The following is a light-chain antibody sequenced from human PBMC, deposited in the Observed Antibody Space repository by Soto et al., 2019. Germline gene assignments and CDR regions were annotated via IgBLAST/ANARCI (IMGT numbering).Light chain of an antibody. J-gene: IGKJ1*01. V-gene: IGKV3-20*01. Sequence: EIVLTQSPGTLSLSPGERATLSCRASQSVSSSYLAWYQQKPGQAPRPLIYGAYSRAIGIPDRFSGSGSGTDFTLTIRRLEPEDFAVYYCQHYGSSPWTFGQGTKVEIK. CDR1: QSVSSSY. CDR2: GAY. CDR3: QHYGSSPWT.